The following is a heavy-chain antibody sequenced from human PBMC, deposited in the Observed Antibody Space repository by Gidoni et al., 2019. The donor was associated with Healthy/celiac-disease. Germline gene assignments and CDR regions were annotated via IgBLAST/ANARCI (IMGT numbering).Heavy chain of an antibody. D-gene: IGHD3-3*01. J-gene: IGHJ5*02. Sequence: QLQLVQSGAEVKKPGASVKVSCKASGYTFTSYDINWVRQATGQGLEWMGWMNPNRCNTGYAQKFQGRVTMTRNTSISTAYMELSSLRSEDTAVYYCARGRDYDFWSGYTNNWFDPWGQGTLVTVSS. CDR1: GYTFTSYD. CDR2: MNPNRCNT. CDR3: ARGRDYDFWSGYTNNWFDP. V-gene: IGHV1-8*01.